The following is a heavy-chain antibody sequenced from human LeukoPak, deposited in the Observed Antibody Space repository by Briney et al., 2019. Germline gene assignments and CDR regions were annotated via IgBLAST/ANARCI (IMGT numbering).Heavy chain of an antibody. Sequence: SETLSLTCTVSGGSISSGSYYWSWIRQPAGKGLEWIGRIYTSGSTNYNPSLKSRITISVDTSKNQFSLKLSSVTAADTALYYCARERGDLVVGYWGQGTLVTVSS. D-gene: IGHD2-15*01. V-gene: IGHV4-61*02. CDR1: GGSISSGSYY. CDR2: IYTSGST. CDR3: ARERGDLVVGY. J-gene: IGHJ4*02.